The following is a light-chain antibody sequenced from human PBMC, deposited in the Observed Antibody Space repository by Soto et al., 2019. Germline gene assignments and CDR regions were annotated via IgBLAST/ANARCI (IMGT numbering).Light chain of an antibody. V-gene: IGLV2-23*01. Sequence: QSALTQPASVSGSPGQSITISCTGTSSDVGRYNLVSWYQQHPGKAPKLMIYEGSKRPSGVSNRFSGSKSDNTASLTISGLQAEDEADYYCCSYAGSSTVVFGGGTKVTVL. J-gene: IGLJ2*01. CDR2: EGS. CDR3: CSYAGSSTVV. CDR1: SSDVGRYNL.